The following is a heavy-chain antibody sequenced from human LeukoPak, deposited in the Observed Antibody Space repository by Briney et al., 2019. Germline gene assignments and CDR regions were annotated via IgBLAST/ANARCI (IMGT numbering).Heavy chain of an antibody. CDR2: IIPIFGTA. Sequence: ASVKVSCKASGGTFSSYAISWVRQAPGQGLEWMGGIIPIFGTANYAQKFQGRVTITTDESTSTAYMELSSLRSEDTAVYYCARGPAQEIGFHDWGEGTLVTVSS. CDR1: GGTFSSYA. CDR3: ARGPAQEIGFHD. V-gene: IGHV1-69*05. J-gene: IGHJ4*02. D-gene: IGHD5-24*01.